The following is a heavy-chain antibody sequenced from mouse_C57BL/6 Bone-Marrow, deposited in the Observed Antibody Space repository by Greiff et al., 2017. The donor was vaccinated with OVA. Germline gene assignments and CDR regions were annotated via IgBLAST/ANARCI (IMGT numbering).Heavy chain of an antibody. V-gene: IGHV1-82*01. Sequence: VQLQESGPELVKPGASVKISCKASGYAFSSSWMNWVKQRPGKGLEWIGRIYPGDGDTNYNGKFKGKATLTADESSSTAYMQLSSLTSEDSAVYFCARTTGTRDYWGQGTTLTVSS. CDR2: IYPGDGDT. CDR3: ARTTGTRDY. D-gene: IGHD4-1*02. J-gene: IGHJ2*01. CDR1: GYAFSSSW.